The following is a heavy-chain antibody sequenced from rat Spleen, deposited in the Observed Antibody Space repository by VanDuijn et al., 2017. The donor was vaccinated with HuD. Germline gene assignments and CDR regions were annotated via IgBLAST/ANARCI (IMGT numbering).Heavy chain of an antibody. J-gene: IGHJ2*01. CDR2: ISYDGSST. Sequence: EVQLVESGGGLVQPGRSLKLSCAASGFTFSDYYMAWVRQAPKKGLEWVATISYDGSSTYYRDSVKGRFTISRDNAKSTLYLEMDSLRSEDTATYYCTREGNSGYDYWGQGVMVTVSS. CDR3: TREGNSGYDY. V-gene: IGHV5-7*01. CDR1: GFTFSDYY. D-gene: IGHD4-3*01.